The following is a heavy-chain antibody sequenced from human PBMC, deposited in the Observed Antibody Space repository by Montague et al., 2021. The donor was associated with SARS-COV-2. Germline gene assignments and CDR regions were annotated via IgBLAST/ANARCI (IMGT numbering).Heavy chain of an antibody. Sequence: SETLSLTCAVSGGSISDNNWWTWVRQSPGKGPEWIGEIYHSGHYNIKASLRSRVTISVDTSKNQFSLKLSSVTAADTAVYYCARGSGCSGGSCYSEWDPYYYYGMDVWGQGTTVTVSS. V-gene: IGHV4/OR15-8*01. CDR1: GGSISDNNW. J-gene: IGHJ6*02. D-gene: IGHD2-15*01. CDR2: IYHSGHY. CDR3: ARGSGCSGGSCYSEWDPYYYYGMDV.